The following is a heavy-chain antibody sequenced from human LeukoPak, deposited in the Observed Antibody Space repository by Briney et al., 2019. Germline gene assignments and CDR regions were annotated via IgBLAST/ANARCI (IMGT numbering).Heavy chain of an antibody. V-gene: IGHV1-46*03. D-gene: IGHD4-17*01. CDR2: INPSGGRT. CDR1: GYTFTSYY. CDR3: AREGYGARVFPGY. J-gene: IGHJ4*02. Sequence: VSCKASGYTFTSYYMHWVRQAPGQGLEWRGIINPSGGRTSYAQKFQGRVTITRDTYTSTVYMELSSLRSEDTAVYYCAREGYGARVFPGYWGQGTLVTVSS.